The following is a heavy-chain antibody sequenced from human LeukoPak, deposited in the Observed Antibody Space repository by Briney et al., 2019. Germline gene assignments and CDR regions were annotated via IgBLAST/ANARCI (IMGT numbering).Heavy chain of an antibody. V-gene: IGHV3-13*05. CDR1: GFTFSSYD. J-gene: IGHJ4*02. CDR2: IGTASDP. CDR3: ARDHRDFFHVLLWFGEPNPDY. D-gene: IGHD3-10*01. Sequence: GGSLRLSCAASGFTFSSYDMHWARQATGKGLEWVSAIGTASDPYYPGSVKGRFTISRENAKNSLYLQMNSLRAGDTAVYYCARDHRDFFHVLLWFGEPNPDYWGQGTLVTVSS.